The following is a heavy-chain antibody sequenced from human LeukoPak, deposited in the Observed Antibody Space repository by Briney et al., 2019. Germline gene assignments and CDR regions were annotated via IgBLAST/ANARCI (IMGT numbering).Heavy chain of an antibody. CDR1: GLSFTTKA. D-gene: IGHD6-19*01. V-gene: IGHV3-30*04. Sequence: PGGSLRLSCVASGLSFTTKAMHWVRQAPGEGLEWMSNISLDGKTASYADSVRGRFTISRDNSRNTVYLQMNSLRPEDTAVYYCAAHLGSGWHLDYWGQGIRVTGSP. CDR3: AAHLGSGWHLDY. CDR2: ISLDGKTA. J-gene: IGHJ4*02.